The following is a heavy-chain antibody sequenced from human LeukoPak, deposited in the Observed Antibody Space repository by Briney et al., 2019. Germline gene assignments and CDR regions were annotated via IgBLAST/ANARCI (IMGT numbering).Heavy chain of an antibody. V-gene: IGHV4-30-2*01. CDR1: GGSISSGGYS. J-gene: IGHJ4*02. D-gene: IGHD3-9*01. Sequence: PSETLSLTCAVSGGSISSGGYSWSWIRQPPGKGLEWIGYIYHSGSTYYNPSLKSRVTISVDRSKNQFSLKLSSVTAADTAVYYCARAGDILTGMKLYYFDYWGQGTLVTVSS. CDR2: IYHSGST. CDR3: ARAGDILTGMKLYYFDY.